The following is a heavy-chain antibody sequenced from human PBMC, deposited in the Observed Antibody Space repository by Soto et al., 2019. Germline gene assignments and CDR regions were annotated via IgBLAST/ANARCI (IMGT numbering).Heavy chain of an antibody. J-gene: IGHJ4*02. Sequence: GGSLRLSCAASGFTFSSYGVHWVRQAPGKGLEWVAVISYDGSNKYYADSVKGRFTISRDNSKNTLYLQMNSLRAGDTAVYYCAIDLACLNYYDSSGTFDYWGQGTLVTVSS. CDR2: ISYDGSNK. CDR3: AIDLACLNYYDSSGTFDY. D-gene: IGHD3-22*01. V-gene: IGHV3-30*03. CDR1: GFTFSSYG.